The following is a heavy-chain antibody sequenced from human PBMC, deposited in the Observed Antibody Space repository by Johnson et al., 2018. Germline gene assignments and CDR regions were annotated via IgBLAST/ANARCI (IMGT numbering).Heavy chain of an antibody. Sequence: VQLQESGGGLVQPGGSLKLSCAASGFSFSGSPMHWVRQASGKGLEWVGRIRSKANNYAIAYGASVKGRFTISSDDSKNTAYLQLNSRKTEDTAVYYCTRSDDWGTYFSWGQGTRVTVSS. D-gene: IGHD3-16*01. CDR1: GFSFSGSP. CDR3: TRSDDWGTYFS. CDR2: IRSKANNYAI. V-gene: IGHV3-73*02. J-gene: IGHJ1*01.